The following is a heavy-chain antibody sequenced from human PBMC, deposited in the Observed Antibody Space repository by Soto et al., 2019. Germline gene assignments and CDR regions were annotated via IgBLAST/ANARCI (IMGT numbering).Heavy chain of an antibody. Sequence: PGGSLRLSCAASGFTFSSYAMSWVRQAPGKGLEWVSAISGSGGSTYYADSVKGRFTISRDNSKNTLYLQMNSLRAEDTAVYYCAKDDGLTSHYYYGMDVWGQGTTVTVSS. CDR2: ISGSGGST. V-gene: IGHV3-23*01. J-gene: IGHJ6*02. D-gene: IGHD1-1*01. CDR1: GFTFSSYA. CDR3: AKDDGLTSHYYYGMDV.